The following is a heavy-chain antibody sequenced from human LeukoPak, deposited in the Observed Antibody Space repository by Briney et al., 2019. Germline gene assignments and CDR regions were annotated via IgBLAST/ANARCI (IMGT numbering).Heavy chain of an antibody. Sequence: SETLSLTCTVSGGSISSYYWSWIRQPPGKGLEWIGYIYYSGSTNYNPSLKSRVSISVDTSKNQFSLKLSSVTAADTAVYYCARVYYYDSSGYSDYWGQGTLVTVSS. V-gene: IGHV4-59*12. CDR1: GGSISSYY. J-gene: IGHJ4*02. D-gene: IGHD3-22*01. CDR2: IYYSGST. CDR3: ARVYYYDSSGYSDY.